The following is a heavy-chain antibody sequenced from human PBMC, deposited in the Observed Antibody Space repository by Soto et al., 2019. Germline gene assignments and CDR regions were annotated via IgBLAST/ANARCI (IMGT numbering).Heavy chain of an antibody. CDR2: LYYGGST. V-gene: IGHV4-39*02. D-gene: IGHD2-2*01. CDR3: VRGVEEASTGSNYHYGMDV. CDR1: GASISSSSYF. Sequence: NLSETLSLTCSVSGASISSSSYFWGWIRQPPGKGLEWIGGLYYGGSTYYNPSLKSRVTISVDTSKNHFSLRLSSVTGGDSAVYFCVRGVEEASTGSNYHYGMDVWGQGPTVTVSS. J-gene: IGHJ6*02.